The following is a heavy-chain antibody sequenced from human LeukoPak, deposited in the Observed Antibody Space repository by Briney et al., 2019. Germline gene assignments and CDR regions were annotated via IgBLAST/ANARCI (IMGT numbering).Heavy chain of an antibody. CDR2: ISAYNGNT. D-gene: IGHD6-19*01. CDR1: GYTFTSYG. CDR3: ARVEDGLEDAVAGTGDY. Sequence: ASVKVSCKASGYTFTSYGISWVRQAPGQGLEWMGWISAYNGNTNYAQKLQGRVTMTTDTSTSTAYMELRSLRSDDTAVYYCARVEDGLEDAVAGTGDYWGQGTLVTVSS. V-gene: IGHV1-18*01. J-gene: IGHJ4*02.